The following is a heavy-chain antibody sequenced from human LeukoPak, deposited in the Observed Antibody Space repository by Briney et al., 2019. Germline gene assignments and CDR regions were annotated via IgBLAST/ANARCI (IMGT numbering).Heavy chain of an antibody. CDR2: INAGNGNT. D-gene: IGHD3-10*01. V-gene: IGHV1-3*01. CDR3: ARDGRHRLLWVGGFEGGWFDP. CDR1: GYTFSSYA. Sequence: GASVKVSCKASGYTFSSYAMHWVRQAPGQRLEWMGWINAGNGNTKLSHEFQGRVTITRDTSTSTAYMELRSLRSDDTAIYYCARDGRHRLLWVGGFEGGWFDPWGQGTLVTVSS. J-gene: IGHJ5*02.